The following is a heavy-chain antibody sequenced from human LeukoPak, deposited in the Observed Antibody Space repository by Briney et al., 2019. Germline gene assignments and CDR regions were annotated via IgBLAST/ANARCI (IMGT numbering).Heavy chain of an antibody. J-gene: IGHJ4*02. CDR1: GFTFSSYG. V-gene: IGHV3-33*01. D-gene: IGHD4-17*01. Sequence: GGSLRLSCAASGFTFSSYGMHWVREAPGKGLEGVAVIWYDGSNKYYADSVKGRFTISRDDSKNTLYLHMNSPRAEDTAVYYCARDGTDYGDYIDYWGQGTLVTVSS. CDR2: IWYDGSNK. CDR3: ARDGTDYGDYIDY.